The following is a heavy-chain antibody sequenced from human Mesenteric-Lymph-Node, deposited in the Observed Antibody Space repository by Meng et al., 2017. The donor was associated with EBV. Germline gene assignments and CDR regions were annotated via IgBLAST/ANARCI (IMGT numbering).Heavy chain of an antibody. V-gene: IGHV4-39*01. CDR2: IYYSGNT. Sequence: QLQQWGTGLLKPSETLSLTCTVSGGSLSSSSYYWAWIRQPPGKGLEWIGTIYYSGNTFYNPSLESRITISVDTSTNQFSLNLRSVSAPDTAVYYCARLYDNYVDYWGRGTLVTVSS. J-gene: IGHJ4*02. CDR1: GGSLSSSSYY. CDR3: ARLYDNYVDY. D-gene: IGHD3-9*01.